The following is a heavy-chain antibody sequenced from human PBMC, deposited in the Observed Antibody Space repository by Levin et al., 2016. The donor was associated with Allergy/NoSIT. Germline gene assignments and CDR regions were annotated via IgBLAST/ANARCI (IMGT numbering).Heavy chain of an antibody. CDR3: ARGGTYLPDY. Sequence: GESLKISCAVSGFTFSDHYIDWVRQAPGKGLEWVGRTRNKARQYTTEYAASVKGRFSISRDDSKNSLYLQMNSLKTEDTAVYYCARGGTYLPDYWGQGTLVTVSS. CDR2: TRNKARQYTT. V-gene: IGHV3-72*01. CDR1: GFTFSDHY. J-gene: IGHJ4*02. D-gene: IGHD1-26*01.